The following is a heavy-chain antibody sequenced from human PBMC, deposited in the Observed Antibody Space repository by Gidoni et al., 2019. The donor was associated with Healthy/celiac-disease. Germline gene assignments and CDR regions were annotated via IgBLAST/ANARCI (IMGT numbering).Heavy chain of an antibody. CDR1: GGSITSGGYY. Sequence: QVQLQESGPGLVKPSQTLSLTCTVSGGSITSGGYYWSWIRQHPGKGLEWIGYIYYSGSTYYSPSLKSRVTISVDTSKNQFSLKLSSVTAADTAVYYCARDLRVDYGDYGMDVWGQGTTVTVSS. J-gene: IGHJ6*02. CDR2: IYYSGST. CDR3: ARDLRVDYGDYGMDV. D-gene: IGHD4-17*01. V-gene: IGHV4-31*03.